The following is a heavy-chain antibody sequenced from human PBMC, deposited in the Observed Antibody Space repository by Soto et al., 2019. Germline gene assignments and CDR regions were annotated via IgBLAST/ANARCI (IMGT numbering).Heavy chain of an antibody. Sequence: PGGSLRLSCAASGFTFSSYAMSWVRQAPGKGLEWVSAISGSGGSTYYADSVKGRFTISRDNSKSTLYLQMNSLRAEDTAVYYCAKANIVLMVYAIRSDYWGQGTLVTVSS. J-gene: IGHJ4*02. CDR1: GFTFSSYA. V-gene: IGHV3-23*01. CDR2: ISGSGGST. D-gene: IGHD2-8*01. CDR3: AKANIVLMVYAIRSDY.